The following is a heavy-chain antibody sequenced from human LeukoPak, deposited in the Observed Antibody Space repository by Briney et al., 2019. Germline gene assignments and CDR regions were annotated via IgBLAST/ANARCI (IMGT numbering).Heavy chain of an antibody. V-gene: IGHV3-64*01. J-gene: IGHJ3*02. Sequence: GGSLRLSCAASGFTFSNAWMSWVRQAPGKGLEYVSAISSNGGSTYYANSVKGRFTISRDNSKNTLYLQMGSLRAEDMAVYYCARLSFRGSGAAFDIWGQGTMVTVSS. CDR1: GFTFSNAW. CDR3: ARLSFRGSGAAFDI. D-gene: IGHD3-10*01. CDR2: ISSNGGST.